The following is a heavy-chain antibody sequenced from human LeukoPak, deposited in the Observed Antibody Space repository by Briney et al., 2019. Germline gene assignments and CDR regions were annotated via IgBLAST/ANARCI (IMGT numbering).Heavy chain of an antibody. V-gene: IGHV3-30-3*01. CDR1: GFRFSDYA. Sequence: QPGGSLRLSCAASGFRFSDYAVHWLRQAPGKGLEWVAITSHNGGVTDHTDSVKGRFSVSRDNSDYFLYLQMDNLRLDDTAVYYCARDEGHSTNWGLFDFWGQGSLVTVS. CDR2: TSHNGGVT. CDR3: ARDEGHSTNWGLFDF. D-gene: IGHD6-13*01. J-gene: IGHJ4*02.